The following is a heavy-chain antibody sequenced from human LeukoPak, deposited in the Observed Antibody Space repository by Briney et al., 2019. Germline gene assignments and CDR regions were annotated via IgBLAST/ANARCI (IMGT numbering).Heavy chain of an antibody. D-gene: IGHD4-23*01. V-gene: IGHV1-46*01. J-gene: IGHJ5*02. CDR3: ARDNSVEDTAWWFDP. Sequence: ASVKVSCKASGYTFTSYYMHWVRQAPGQGLEWMGIINPSGGSTSYAQKFQGRVTMTRDMSTSTDYMELSSLRSEDTAVYFCARDNSVEDTAWWFDPWGQGTLVTVSS. CDR1: GYTFTSYY. CDR2: INPSGGST.